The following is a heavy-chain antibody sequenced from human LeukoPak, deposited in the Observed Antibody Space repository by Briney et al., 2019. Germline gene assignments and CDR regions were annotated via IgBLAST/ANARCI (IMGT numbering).Heavy chain of an antibody. CDR3: AKDVVWYCTSTSCSSPGY. D-gene: IGHD2-2*01. CDR2: IRYDGSNK. CDR1: GFTFSSYG. V-gene: IGHV3-30*02. Sequence: PGGSLRLSCAESGFTFSSYGMHWVRQAPGKGLELVAFIRYDGSNKYYADSVKGRFTISRDNSKNTLYLQMNSLRAEDTAVYYCAKDVVWYCTSTSCSSPGYWGQGTLVTVSS. J-gene: IGHJ4*02.